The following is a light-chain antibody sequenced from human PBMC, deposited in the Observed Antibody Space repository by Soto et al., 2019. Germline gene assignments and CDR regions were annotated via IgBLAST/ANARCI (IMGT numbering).Light chain of an antibody. V-gene: IGLV1-47*02. CDR1: SSNIGSNY. CDR2: TNN. J-gene: IGLJ1*01. CDR3: AAWDDSLRGYV. Sequence: QSALTQPPSASGTPGQKVTISCSGSSSNIGSNYVFWYQQLPGTAPKLLIYTNNLRPSGVPDRFSGSKSGTSASLAISGLRSEDESDYYCAAWDDSLRGYVFGTGTKLTVL.